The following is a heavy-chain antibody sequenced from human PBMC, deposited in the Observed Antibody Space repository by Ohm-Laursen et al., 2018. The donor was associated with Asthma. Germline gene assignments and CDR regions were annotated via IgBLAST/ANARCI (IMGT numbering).Heavy chain of an antibody. D-gene: IGHD3-10*01. CDR2: ISYDGSNK. CDR3: AKLLGSGSYLPDY. CDR1: GVAFTDSW. V-gene: IGHV3-30*18. Sequence: SLRLSCAASGVAFTDSWMSWVRQLPGGSLEWVAVISYDGSNKYYADSVKGRFTISRDNSKNTLYLQMNSLRAEDTAVYYCAKLLGSGSYLPDYWGQGTLVTVSS. J-gene: IGHJ4*02.